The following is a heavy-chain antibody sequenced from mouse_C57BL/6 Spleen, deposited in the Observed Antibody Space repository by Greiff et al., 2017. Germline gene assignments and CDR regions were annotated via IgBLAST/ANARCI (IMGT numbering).Heavy chain of an antibody. CDR2: IYPGDGAT. D-gene: IGHD2-14*01. CDR1: GYAFSSSW. V-gene: IGHV1-82*01. J-gene: IGHJ2*01. CDR3: ARIGDYFDY. Sequence: QVQLQQSGPELVKPGASVTISCKASGYAFSSSWMNWVKQRPGKGLEWIGRIYPGDGATNYNGKFKGKAKLTADKASSTAYMQLSSLTSEDSAVYFCARIGDYFDYWGQGTTLTVSS.